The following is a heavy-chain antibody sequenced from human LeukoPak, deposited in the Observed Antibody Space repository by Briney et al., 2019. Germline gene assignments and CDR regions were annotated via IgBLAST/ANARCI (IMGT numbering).Heavy chain of an antibody. CDR1: GGSISSYY. Sequence: SGTLSLTCTVSGGSISSYYWSWIRQPPGKGLEWIGYISYSGSTNYNPSLKSRVTISGDTSKNQFSLKLSSVTAADTAVYYCAREGYCTNGECYRGNFDYWGQGTLVTVSS. CDR2: ISYSGST. CDR3: AREGYCTNGECYRGNFDY. V-gene: IGHV4-59*01. J-gene: IGHJ4*02. D-gene: IGHD2-8*01.